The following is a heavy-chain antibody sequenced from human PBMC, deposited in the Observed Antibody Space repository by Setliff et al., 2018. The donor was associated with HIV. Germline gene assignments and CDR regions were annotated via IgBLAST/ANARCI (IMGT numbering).Heavy chain of an antibody. CDR2: ISASGNT. D-gene: IGHD3-16*02. Sequence: SETLSLTCGVSGFYISRGYYWGWIRQPPGKGLEWIGHISASGNTKYSPTLQSRVTLSVNPSNNQFSLNLTSVTAADTAVYYCARRKSGSSYRFFNYWGLGSLVTVSS. V-gene: IGHV4-38-2*01. J-gene: IGHJ4*02. CDR3: ARRKSGSSYRFFNY. CDR1: GFYISRGYY.